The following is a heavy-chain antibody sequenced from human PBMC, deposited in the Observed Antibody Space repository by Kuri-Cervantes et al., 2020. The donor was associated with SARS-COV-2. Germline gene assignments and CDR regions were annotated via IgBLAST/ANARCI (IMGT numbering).Heavy chain of an antibody. D-gene: IGHD3-10*01. CDR1: GFTFSSYS. V-gene: IGHV3-48*02. Sequence: GESLKISCAASGFTFSSYSMNWVRQAPGKGLEWVSYISSSSSTIYYADSVKGRFTISRDNAKNSLYLQMNSLRDEDTAVYYCARGGLPITMGDGAFDIWGQGTMVTVSS. CDR2: ISSSSSTI. CDR3: ARGGLPITMGDGAFDI. J-gene: IGHJ3*02.